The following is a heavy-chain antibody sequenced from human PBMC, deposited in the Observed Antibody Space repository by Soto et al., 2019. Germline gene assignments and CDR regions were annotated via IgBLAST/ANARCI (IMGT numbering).Heavy chain of an antibody. J-gene: IGHJ4*02. CDR3: ARQIYDSDTGPNFQYYFDS. D-gene: IGHD3-22*01. V-gene: IGHV5-10-1*01. Sequence: PGESLKISCKGSGYSFAGYWITWVRQKPGKGLEWMGRIDPSDSQTYYSPSFRGHVTISATKSITTVFLQWSSLRASDTAMYYCARQIYDSDTGPNFQYYFDSWGQGTSVPVS. CDR2: IDPSDSQT. CDR1: GYSFAGYW.